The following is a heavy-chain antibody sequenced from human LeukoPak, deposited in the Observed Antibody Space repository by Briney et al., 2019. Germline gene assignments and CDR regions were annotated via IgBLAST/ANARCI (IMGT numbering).Heavy chain of an antibody. CDR3: ATCSTSCSSYFDY. V-gene: IGHV4-31*03. Sequence: SETLSLTCTVSGGSISSGGYYWSWIRQHPGKGLEWIGYIYYSGSTYYNPSLKSRVTISVDTSKNQFSLKLSSVTAADTAVYYCATCSTSCSSYFDYWGQGTLVTVSS. CDR1: GGSISSGGYY. CDR2: IYYSGST. D-gene: IGHD2-2*01. J-gene: IGHJ4*02.